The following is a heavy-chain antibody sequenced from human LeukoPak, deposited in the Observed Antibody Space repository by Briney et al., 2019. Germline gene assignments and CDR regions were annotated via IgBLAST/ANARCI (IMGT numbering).Heavy chain of an antibody. J-gene: IGHJ4*02. CDR3: AKDPLNYYDFWSGYTY. Sequence: GGSLRLSCAASGFTFSSYGMHWVRQAPGKGLEWVAVISYDGSNKYYADSVKGRFTISRDNSKNTMSLEMNSLRAEDTAVYYCAKDPLNYYDFWSGYTYWGQGTLVTVSS. CDR2: ISYDGSNK. V-gene: IGHV3-30*18. D-gene: IGHD3-3*01. CDR1: GFTFSSYG.